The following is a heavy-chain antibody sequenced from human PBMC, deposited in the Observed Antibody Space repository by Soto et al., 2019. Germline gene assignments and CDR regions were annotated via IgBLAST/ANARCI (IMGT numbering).Heavy chain of an antibody. J-gene: IGHJ5*02. CDR2: MNPNSGNT. Sequence: QVQLVQSGAEVKKPGASVKVSCKASGYTFTSYDINWVRQATGQGLEWMGWMNPNSGNTGYAQKFQGRVTMTRNTSISTAYMELSSLRSEDTAVYYCARGLDYYDSSGYYPNWFDPWGQGTLVTVSS. V-gene: IGHV1-8*01. CDR3: ARGLDYYDSSGYYPNWFDP. D-gene: IGHD3-22*01. CDR1: GYTFTSYD.